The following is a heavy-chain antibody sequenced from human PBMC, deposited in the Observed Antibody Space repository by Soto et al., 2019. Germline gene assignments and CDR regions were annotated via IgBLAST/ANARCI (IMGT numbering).Heavy chain of an antibody. Sequence: EDQLVESGGGLVQPGGSLRLTCAVSGFSFRSDWMNWVRQAPGKGLEWVAHTNQDGSEKYYLDSVKGRFTIFRDNAKNSLDLQMTSLGAEDTAVYYCSGRVADAIWGQGTLVTVSS. CDR1: GFSFRSDW. J-gene: IGHJ1*01. D-gene: IGHD2-8*02. CDR2: TNQDGSEK. CDR3: SGRVADAI. V-gene: IGHV3-7*01.